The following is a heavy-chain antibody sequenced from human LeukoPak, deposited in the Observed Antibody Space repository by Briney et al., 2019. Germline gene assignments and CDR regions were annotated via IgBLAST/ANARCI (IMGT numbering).Heavy chain of an antibody. V-gene: IGHV4-34*01. Sequence: GSLRLSCVASGFTFSRSEMNWVRQSPGKGLEWIGEINHSGSATYNPSLKGRVTISLDTSKNQFSLKLTSVTAADAAIYYCARSKVAGSGKFFQHWGQGTLVTVSS. CDR1: GFTFSRSE. CDR2: INHSGSA. CDR3: ARSKVAGSGKFFQH. D-gene: IGHD6-19*01. J-gene: IGHJ1*01.